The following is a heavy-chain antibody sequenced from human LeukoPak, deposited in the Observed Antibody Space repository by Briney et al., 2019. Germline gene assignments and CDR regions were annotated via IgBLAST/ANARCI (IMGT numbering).Heavy chain of an antibody. CDR1: GGSFSGYY. J-gene: IGHJ6*03. V-gene: IGHV4-34*01. CDR2: INHSGST. Sequence: PSETLSLTCAVYGGSFSGYYWSWIRQPPGKGLEWIGEINHSGSTYYNPSLKSRVTISVDTSKNQFSLKLSSVTAADTAVYYCARHHEWFGESNYYYYMDVWGKGTTVTVSS. CDR3: ARHHEWFGESNYYYYMDV. D-gene: IGHD3-10*01.